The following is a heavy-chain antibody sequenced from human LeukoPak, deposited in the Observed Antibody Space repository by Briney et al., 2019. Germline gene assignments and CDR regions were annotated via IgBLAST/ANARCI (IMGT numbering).Heavy chain of an antibody. CDR1: GFTFSDYY. J-gene: IGHJ6*03. D-gene: IGHD3-3*01. V-gene: IGHV3-11*04. CDR2: ISSSGSTI. CDR3: AREPSYDFWSGYYRYYYMDV. Sequence: GGSLRLSCAASGFTFSDYYMSWIRQAPGKGLEWVSYISSSGSTIYYADSVKGRFTISRDNAKNSLYLQMNSLRAEDTAVYYCAREPSYDFWSGYYRYYYMDVWGKGTTVTVSS.